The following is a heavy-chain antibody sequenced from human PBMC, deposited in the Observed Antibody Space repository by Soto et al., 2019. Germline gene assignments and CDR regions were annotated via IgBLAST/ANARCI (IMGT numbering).Heavy chain of an antibody. V-gene: IGHV4-38-2*01. CDR2: IYHSGST. Sequence: SETLSLTCAVSGYSISSGYYWGWIRQPPGKGLEWIGSIYHSGSTYYNPSLKSRVTISVDTSKNQFSLKLSSVTAADTAVYYCARGKGGSYYVLFWFDPWGQGTLVTVSS. J-gene: IGHJ5*02. D-gene: IGHD1-26*01. CDR3: ARGKGGSYYVLFWFDP. CDR1: GYSISSGYY.